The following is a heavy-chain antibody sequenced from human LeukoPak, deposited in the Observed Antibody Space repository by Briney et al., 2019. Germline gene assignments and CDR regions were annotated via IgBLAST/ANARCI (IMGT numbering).Heavy chain of an antibody. CDR2: INHSGST. CDR1: GFTFSSYA. Sequence: GSLRLSCAASGFTFSSYAMSWVRQAPGKGLEWIWEINHSGSTNYNPSLKSRVTISVDTSKNQFSLKLSTVTAADTAVYYCARGAIAVAGYWGQGTLVTVSS. J-gene: IGHJ4*02. V-gene: IGHV4-34*01. D-gene: IGHD6-19*01. CDR3: ARGAIAVAGY.